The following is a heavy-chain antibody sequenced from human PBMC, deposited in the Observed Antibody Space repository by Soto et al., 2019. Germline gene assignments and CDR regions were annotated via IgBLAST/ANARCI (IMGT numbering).Heavy chain of an antibody. CDR1: GFTFSSYG. CDR2: ISYDGSNK. Sequence: QVQLVESGGGAVQPGRSLRLSCAASGFTFSSYGMHWVRQAPGKGLEWVAVISYDGSNKYYADSVKGRFTISRDNSKNTLYLQMNSLRAEDTAVYYCASQRARSSIAARVRTYYYGMDVWGQGTTVTVSS. V-gene: IGHV3-30*03. J-gene: IGHJ6*02. D-gene: IGHD6-6*01. CDR3: ASQRARSSIAARVRTYYYGMDV.